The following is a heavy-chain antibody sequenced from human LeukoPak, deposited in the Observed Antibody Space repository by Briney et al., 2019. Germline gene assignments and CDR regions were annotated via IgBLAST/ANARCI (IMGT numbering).Heavy chain of an antibody. D-gene: IGHD2-15*01. J-gene: IGHJ4*02. CDR2: ISSSSSTI. CDR3: GGLAVFDY. Sequence: GGSLRLSCAASGFTFSSYSMNWVRQAPGKGLEWVSYISSSSSTIYDADSVKGRSTISRDNSRNTLYLQMNSLRPEDTAVYYCGGLAVFDYWGQGTLVTVSS. V-gene: IGHV3-48*01. CDR1: GFTFSSYS.